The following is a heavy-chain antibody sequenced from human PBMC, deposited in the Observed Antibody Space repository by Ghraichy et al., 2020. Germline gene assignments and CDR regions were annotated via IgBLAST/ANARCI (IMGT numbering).Heavy chain of an antibody. CDR1: GFTFNIYA. CDR2: ISGTGTNT. Sequence: WGSLRLSCAASGFTFNIYAMVWVRQAPGKGLEWVSAISGTGTNTYYADSVTGRFTISRDNSKNMLYLQMDSLRAEDTAVYYCAKYAQYFYDSSGYYRHGFDYWGQGTLVTVSS. J-gene: IGHJ4*02. CDR3: AKYAQYFYDSSGYYRHGFDY. D-gene: IGHD3-22*01. V-gene: IGHV3-23*01.